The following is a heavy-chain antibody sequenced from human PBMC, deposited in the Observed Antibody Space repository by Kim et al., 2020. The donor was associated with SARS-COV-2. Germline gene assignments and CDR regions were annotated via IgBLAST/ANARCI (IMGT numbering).Heavy chain of an antibody. Sequence: SVKVSCKASGGTFSSYAISWVRQAPGQGLEWMGRIIPILGIANYAQKFQGRVTITADKSTSTAYMELSSLRSEDTAVYYCARVPIGIHYSNYDINNWFDPWGQGTLVTVSS. CDR2: IIPILGIA. J-gene: IGHJ5*02. CDR3: ARVPIGIHYSNYDINNWFDP. D-gene: IGHD4-4*01. V-gene: IGHV1-69*04. CDR1: GGTFSSYA.